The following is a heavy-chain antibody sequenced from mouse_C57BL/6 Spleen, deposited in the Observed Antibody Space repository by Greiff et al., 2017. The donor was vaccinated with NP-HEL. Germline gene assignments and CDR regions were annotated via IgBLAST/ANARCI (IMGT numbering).Heavy chain of an antibody. CDR1: GYTFTSYW. Sequence: QVQLQQPGAELVRPGSSVKLSCKASGYTFTSYWMDWVKQRPGQGLEWIGNIYPADSETHYTHKFKDKATLTVDKSSSTAYMQLSSLTSEDSAVYYCARYYGSSYEGYAMDYWGQGTSVTVSS. J-gene: IGHJ4*01. CDR3: ARYYGSSYEGYAMDY. V-gene: IGHV1-61*01. D-gene: IGHD1-1*01. CDR2: IYPADSET.